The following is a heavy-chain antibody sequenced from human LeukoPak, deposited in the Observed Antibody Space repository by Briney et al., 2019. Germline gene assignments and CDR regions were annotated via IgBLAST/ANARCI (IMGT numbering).Heavy chain of an antibody. D-gene: IGHD3-22*01. Sequence: PSETLSLTCTVSGGSISSYYWSWIRQPAEKGLEWIGRIYTSGSTNYNPSLKSRVTMSVDTSKNQFSLKLSSVTAADTAVYYCARRGDSSGYYYWFDPWGQGTLVTVSS. CDR2: IYTSGST. CDR1: GGSISSYY. CDR3: ARRGDSSGYYYWFDP. V-gene: IGHV4-4*07. J-gene: IGHJ5*02.